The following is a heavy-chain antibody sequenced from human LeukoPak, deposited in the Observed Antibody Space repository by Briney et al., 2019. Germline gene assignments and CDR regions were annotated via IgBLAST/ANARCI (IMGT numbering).Heavy chain of an antibody. V-gene: IGHV4-34*01. J-gene: IGHJ4*02. CDR2: INHSGST. CDR1: GGSFSGYY. Sequence: SETLSLTCAVYGGSFSGYYWSWIRQPPGKGLEWIGEINHSGSTNYNPSLKSRVTISVDTSKNQFSLKLSSVTAADTAVYYCARAGAIREMATDWGQGTLVTVSS. CDR3: ARAGAIREMATD. D-gene: IGHD5-24*01.